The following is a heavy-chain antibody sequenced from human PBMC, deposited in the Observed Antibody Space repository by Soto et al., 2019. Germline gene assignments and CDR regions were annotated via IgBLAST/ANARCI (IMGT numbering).Heavy chain of an antibody. CDR2: IYYIGIT. J-gene: IGHJ5*02. V-gene: IGHV4-31*03. CDR3: ARYVRPIDVRQNWFDP. D-gene: IGHD3-10*02. Sequence: SETLSLPCTVSGGSITSGGYYWSWIRQHPGKGPESIGYIYYIGITYYNPSLKSRPTISVDTSKNQFSLKLSSVTAADTAAYYSARYVRPIDVRQNWFDPWGRVTRLTFSS. CDR1: GGSITSGGYY.